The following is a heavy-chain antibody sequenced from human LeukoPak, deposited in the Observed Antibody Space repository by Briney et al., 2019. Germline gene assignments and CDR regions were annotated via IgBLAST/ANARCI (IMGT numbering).Heavy chain of an antibody. Sequence: SETLSLTCTVSGGSISSYYWSWIRQPPGKGLEWIGYIYYSGSTNYSPSLKSRVTISVDTSKNQFSLKLSSVTAADTAVYYCARRRRGIAVAGTSWFDPWGQGTLVTVSS. V-gene: IGHV4-59*12. CDR1: GGSISSYY. J-gene: IGHJ5*02. CDR2: IYYSGST. CDR3: ARRRRGIAVAGTSWFDP. D-gene: IGHD6-19*01.